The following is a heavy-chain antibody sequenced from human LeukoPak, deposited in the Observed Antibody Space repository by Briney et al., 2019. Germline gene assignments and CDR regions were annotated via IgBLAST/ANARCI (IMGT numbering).Heavy chain of an antibody. CDR3: AAYSGSYPEYFQY. V-gene: IGHV3-21*01. Sequence: GGSLRLSCVVSEFTFSTYSMNWVRQAPGKGLEWVSSISSSSSYIYYADSVKGRFTTSRDNAKNSLYLQMNSLRAEDTAVYYCAAYSGSYPEYFQYWGQGILVTVSS. CDR1: EFTFSTYS. J-gene: IGHJ1*01. CDR2: ISSSSSYI. D-gene: IGHD1-26*01.